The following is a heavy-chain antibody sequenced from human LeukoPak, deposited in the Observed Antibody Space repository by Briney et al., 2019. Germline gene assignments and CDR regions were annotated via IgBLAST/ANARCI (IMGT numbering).Heavy chain of an antibody. CDR3: AKDRLDGLRGDFDY. Sequence: PGGSLRLSCAASGFTFGSYSMNWVRQAPGKGLEWVSAISGSGDSTYYADSVKGRFTISRDKSKNTLYLQMNSLRVEDTAVYYCAKDRLDGLRGDFDYWGQGTLVTVSS. CDR1: GFTFGSYS. D-gene: IGHD4-17*01. J-gene: IGHJ4*02. V-gene: IGHV3-23*01. CDR2: ISGSGDST.